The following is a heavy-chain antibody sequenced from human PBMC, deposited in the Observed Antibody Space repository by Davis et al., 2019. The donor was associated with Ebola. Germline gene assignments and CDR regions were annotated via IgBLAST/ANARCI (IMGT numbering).Heavy chain of an antibody. CDR1: GFTFSTYA. V-gene: IGHV3-23*01. CDR3: ARDPPQSGGYV. D-gene: IGHD5-12*01. J-gene: IGHJ4*02. Sequence: GESLKISCAASGFTFSTYAMSWVRQAPGKGLEWVSAISGSGGSTYYADSVKGRFTISRDISKNTLYLQMNSLRADDTAVYYCARDPPQSGGYVWGQGTLVTVSS. CDR2: ISGSGGST.